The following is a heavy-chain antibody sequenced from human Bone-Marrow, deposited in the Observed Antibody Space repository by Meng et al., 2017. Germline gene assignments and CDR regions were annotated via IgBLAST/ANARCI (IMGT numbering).Heavy chain of an antibody. Sequence: QARLAASGAEEKKPGASVKVSCKASGDTFTGYYMHWVRQAPGQGLEWLGWINPNCGGTNYAQKFQGRVTMTRDTSISTAYMELSRLRSDDTAVYYCARDGLGYCSGGSCYWGDDWFDPWGQGTLVTVSS. V-gene: IGHV1-2*02. CDR2: INPNCGGT. J-gene: IGHJ5*02. D-gene: IGHD2-15*01. CDR1: GDTFTGYY. CDR3: ARDGLGYCSGGSCYWGDDWFDP.